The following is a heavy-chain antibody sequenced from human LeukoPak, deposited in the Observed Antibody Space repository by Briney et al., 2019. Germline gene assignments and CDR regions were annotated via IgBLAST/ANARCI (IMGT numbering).Heavy chain of an antibody. Sequence: GGSLRLSCAASGFTFSSCWMHWVRQDPGKGLVWVARINSDECSTSYADSVKGRFTISRDSAKNTLYLQMSSLRVEDTAVYYCARVTSLTGTIFDSWGQGTLVTVSS. CDR3: ARVTSLTGTIFDS. CDR2: INSDECST. V-gene: IGHV3-74*01. D-gene: IGHD1-7*01. J-gene: IGHJ4*02. CDR1: GFTFSSCW.